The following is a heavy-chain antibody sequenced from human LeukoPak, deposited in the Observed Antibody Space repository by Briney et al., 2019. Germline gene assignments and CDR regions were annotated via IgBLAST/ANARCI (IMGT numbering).Heavy chain of an antibody. CDR3: ARHPYSSSFFDY. D-gene: IGHD6-13*01. Sequence: SETLSLTCAVYGGSFSGYYWSWIRQPPGKGLEWIGEINHSGSTNYNPSLKSRVTVSVDTSKNQSSLKLSSVTAADTAVYYCARHPYSSSFFDYWGQGTLVTVSS. CDR2: INHSGST. J-gene: IGHJ4*02. CDR1: GGSFSGYY. V-gene: IGHV4-34*01.